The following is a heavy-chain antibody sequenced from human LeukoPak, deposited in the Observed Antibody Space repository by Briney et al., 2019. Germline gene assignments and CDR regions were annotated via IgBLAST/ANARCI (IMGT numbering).Heavy chain of an antibody. CDR3: ARVPNWNDSPYYFDY. V-gene: IGHV4-30-4*01. D-gene: IGHD1-1*01. CDR1: GGSISSGDYY. Sequence: NPSETLSLTCTVSGGSISSGDYYWSWIRQPPGKGLEWIGYIYYSGSTYYNPSLKSRVTISVVTSKNQFSLKLSSVTAADTAVYYCARVPNWNDSPYYFDYWGQGTLVTVSS. CDR2: IYYSGST. J-gene: IGHJ4*02.